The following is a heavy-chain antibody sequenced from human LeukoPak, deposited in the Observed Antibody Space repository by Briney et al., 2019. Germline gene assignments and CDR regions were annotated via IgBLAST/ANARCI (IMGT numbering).Heavy chain of an antibody. Sequence: GGSLRLSCAASGFTVSSNYMSWVRQAPGKGLEWVSVIYSGGSTYYADSVKGRFTISRDNSKNTLYLQMNSLRAEDTAVYYCAKVDCGTSSCYKWGQGTLVTVSS. J-gene: IGHJ4*02. V-gene: IGHV3-66*01. CDR2: IYSGGST. D-gene: IGHD2-2*02. CDR1: GFTVSSNY. CDR3: AKVDCGTSSCYK.